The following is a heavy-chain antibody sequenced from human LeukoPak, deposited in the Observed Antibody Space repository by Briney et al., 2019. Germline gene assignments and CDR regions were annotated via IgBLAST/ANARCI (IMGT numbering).Heavy chain of an antibody. D-gene: IGHD1-14*01. Sequence: KPSETLSLTFTVSLDSTTSNFWRWVRQPPGKGLEWIGEIHRSGSPNYNPSLQSRVTISIDRSRNQIALELSSVTAADTAVYYCAREILGGFNPGAYWGQGTLVTVSS. V-gene: IGHV4/OR15-8*01. J-gene: IGHJ4*02. CDR2: IHRSGSP. CDR3: AREILGGFNPGAY. CDR1: LDSTTSNF.